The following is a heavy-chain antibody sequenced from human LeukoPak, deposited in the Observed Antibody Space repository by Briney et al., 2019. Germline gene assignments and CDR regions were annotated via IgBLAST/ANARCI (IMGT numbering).Heavy chain of an antibody. Sequence: ASVKVSCKASGYTFTGYYMHWVRQAPGQGLEWMGWINPNSGGTNYAQKFQGRVTMTRDTSISTAYMELSRLRSDDTAVYYCARSAGPKSTYYDYVWGSYRYPFDFDYWGQGTLVTVSS. CDR1: GYTFTGYY. V-gene: IGHV1-2*02. J-gene: IGHJ4*02. CDR3: ARSAGPKSTYYDYVWGSYRYPFDFDY. CDR2: INPNSGGT. D-gene: IGHD3-16*02.